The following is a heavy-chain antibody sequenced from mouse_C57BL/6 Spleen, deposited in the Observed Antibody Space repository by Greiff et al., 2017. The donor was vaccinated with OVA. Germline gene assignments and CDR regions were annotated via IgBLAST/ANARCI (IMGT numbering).Heavy chain of an antibody. Sequence: VQLQQPGAELVRPGSSVKLSCKASGYTFTSYWMHWVKQRPIQGLEWIGNIDPSDSETHYNQKFKDKATLTVDKSSSTAYMQLSNLTSEDSAVYYCARGNYSNYFDYWGQGTTLTVSS. CDR2: IDPSDSET. D-gene: IGHD2-5*01. J-gene: IGHJ2*01. V-gene: IGHV1-52*01. CDR1: GYTFTSYW. CDR3: ARGNYSNYFDY.